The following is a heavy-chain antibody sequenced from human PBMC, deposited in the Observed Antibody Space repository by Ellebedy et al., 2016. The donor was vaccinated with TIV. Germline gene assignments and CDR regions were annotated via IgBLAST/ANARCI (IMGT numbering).Heavy chain of an antibody. CDR3: ARVETRAEPYFDY. CDR1: GYTFTSYG. J-gene: IGHJ4*02. Sequence: ASVKVSCKASGYTFTSYGISWVRQAPGQGLEWMGWISTYHGNTNYEQKFQGRVTMTTDTSTSTAYMELRSLRSDDTAVYYCARVETRAEPYFDYWGQGTLVPVSS. V-gene: IGHV1-18*01. CDR2: ISTYHGNT. D-gene: IGHD1-14*01.